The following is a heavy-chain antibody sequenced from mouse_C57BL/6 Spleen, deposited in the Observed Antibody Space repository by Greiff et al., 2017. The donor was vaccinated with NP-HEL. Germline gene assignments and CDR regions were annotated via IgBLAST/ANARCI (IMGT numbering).Heavy chain of an antibody. CDR2: ISSGSSTI. V-gene: IGHV5-17*01. J-gene: IGHJ1*03. D-gene: IGHD4-1*01. Sequence: EVMLVESGGGLVKPGGSLKLSCAASGFTFSDYGMHWVRQAPEKGLEWVAYISSGSSTIYYADTVKGRFTISRDNAKNTLFLQMTSLRSEDTAMYYCARPAGVYWYFDVWGTGTTVTVSS. CDR3: ARPAGVYWYFDV. CDR1: GFTFSDYG.